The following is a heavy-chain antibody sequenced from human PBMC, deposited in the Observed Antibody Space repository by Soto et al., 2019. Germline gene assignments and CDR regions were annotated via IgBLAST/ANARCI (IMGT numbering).Heavy chain of an antibody. D-gene: IGHD3-10*01. Sequence: VASVKVSCKASGNTFTSYDINWVRQATGHGLEWMGWINPNSGNIGYAQKFQGRVTMTRDTAIRTAYMEVSRLRSDDTAVYYCAIGRASGSYYLLAYRAQGTFVTV. V-gene: IGHV1-8*01. CDR2: INPNSGNI. CDR3: AIGRASGSYYLLAY. J-gene: IGHJ4*02. CDR1: GNTFTSYD.